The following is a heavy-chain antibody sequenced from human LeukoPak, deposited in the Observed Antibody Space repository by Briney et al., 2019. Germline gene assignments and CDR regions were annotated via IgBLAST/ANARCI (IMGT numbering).Heavy chain of an antibody. CDR2: ISSSGSTI. CDR3: ARDNPNWRRPAAIRGIDY. Sequence: GGSLRLSCAASGFTFSDYYMSWIRQAPGKGLEWVSYISSSGSTIYYADSVKGRFTISRDNAKNSLYLQMNSLRAEDTAVYYCARDNPNWRRPAAIRGIDYWGQGTLVTVSS. V-gene: IGHV3-11*01. CDR1: GFTFSDYY. D-gene: IGHD2-2*02. J-gene: IGHJ4*02.